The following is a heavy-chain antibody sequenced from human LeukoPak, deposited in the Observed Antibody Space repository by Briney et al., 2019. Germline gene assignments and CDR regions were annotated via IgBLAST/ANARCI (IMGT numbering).Heavy chain of an antibody. CDR2: INPNSGGT. CDR1: GYTFTGYY. J-gene: IGHJ4*02. Sequence: ASVKVSCKASGYTFTGYYMHWVRQAPGQGLEWMGWINPNSGGTNYAQKFQGRVTMTRDTSISTAYMELSRLRSDDTAVYYCARESSDDILTGYPKFDNWGQGTLVTVSS. V-gene: IGHV1-2*02. CDR3: ARESSDDILTGYPKFDN. D-gene: IGHD3-9*01.